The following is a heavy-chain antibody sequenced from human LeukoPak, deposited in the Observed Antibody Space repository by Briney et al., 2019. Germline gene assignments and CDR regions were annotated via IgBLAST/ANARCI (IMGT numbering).Heavy chain of an antibody. Sequence: GGSLRLSCAASGFTFSGYSMNWVRQAPGKGLEWVSSISSSSSYIYYADSVKVRFAISRDNAKNSLYLQMNSLRAEDTAVYYCARGYSNYGYVFDIWGQGTMVTVSS. CDR2: ISSSSSYI. J-gene: IGHJ3*02. D-gene: IGHD4-11*01. CDR3: ARGYSNYGYVFDI. V-gene: IGHV3-21*01. CDR1: GFTFSGYS.